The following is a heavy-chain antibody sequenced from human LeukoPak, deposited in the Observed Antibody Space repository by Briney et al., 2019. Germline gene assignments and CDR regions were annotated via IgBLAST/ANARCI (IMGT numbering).Heavy chain of an antibody. D-gene: IGHD6-25*01. CDR1: GGSVSGYY. J-gene: IGHJ4*02. Sequence: SETLSLACGVYGGSVSGYYWNWIRQPPGKGLEWIGEINHSGSTSYNPSLKSRVTISVDTSKNQFSLKLSSVTAADTAVYYCARRRGNIDYWGQGTLVTVSS. CDR3: ARRRGNIDY. V-gene: IGHV4-34*01. CDR2: INHSGST.